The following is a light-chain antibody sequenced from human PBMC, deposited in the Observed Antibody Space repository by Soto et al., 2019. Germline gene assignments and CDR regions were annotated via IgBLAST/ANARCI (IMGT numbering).Light chain of an antibody. CDR1: QSVSSSY. CDR3: QQYGSSPWLT. Sequence: EIVLTQSPGTLSLSPGERATLSCRASQSVSSSYLAWYQQKPGQAPRLLIYGASSRATGTPDRFSGSGSGTDFTLTISRLEPEDFAVYYCQQYGSSPWLTFGGGTKVEIK. V-gene: IGKV3-20*01. J-gene: IGKJ4*01. CDR2: GAS.